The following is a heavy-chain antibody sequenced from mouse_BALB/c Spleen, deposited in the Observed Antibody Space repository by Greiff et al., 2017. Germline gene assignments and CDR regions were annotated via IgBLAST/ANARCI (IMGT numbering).Heavy chain of an antibody. Sequence: EVQLVESGPGLVKPSQSLSLTCTVTGYSITSDYAWNWIRQFPGNKLEWMGYISYSGSTSYNPSLKSRISITRDTSKNQFFLQLNSVTTEDTATYYCARKTPSANWDGYFDVWGAGTTVTVSS. J-gene: IGHJ1*01. CDR2: ISYSGST. V-gene: IGHV3-2*02. CDR3: ARKTPSANWDGYFDV. CDR1: GYSITSDYA. D-gene: IGHD4-1*01.